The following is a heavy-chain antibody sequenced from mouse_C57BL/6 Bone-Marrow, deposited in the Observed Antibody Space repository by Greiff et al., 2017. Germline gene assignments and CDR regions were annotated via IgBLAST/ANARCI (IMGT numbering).Heavy chain of an antibody. CDR2: IHPSDSDT. CDR1: GYTFTSYW. CDR3: AIEGGLRHYYAMDY. J-gene: IGHJ4*01. V-gene: IGHV1-74*01. Sequence: VQLQQPGAELVKPGASVKVSCKASGYTFTSYWMHWVKQRPGQGLEWIGRIHPSDSDTNYNQKFKGKATLTVDKSSSTAYMQLSSLTSEDSAVSYCAIEGGLRHYYAMDYWGQGTSVTVSS. D-gene: IGHD2-4*01.